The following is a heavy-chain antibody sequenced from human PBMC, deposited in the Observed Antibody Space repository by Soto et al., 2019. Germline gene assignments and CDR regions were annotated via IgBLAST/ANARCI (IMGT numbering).Heavy chain of an antibody. Sequence: PGGSLRLSCVASGFTFSSYAMSWVRQAPGKGLEWVSGLTGSGGSTYYADSVKGRFTISRDNSKNTLYLQMNSLRAEDTALYYCAKDWAYYYESSGFRDHWGQGTLVTVSS. CDR2: LTGSGGST. D-gene: IGHD3-22*01. CDR3: AKDWAYYYESSGFRDH. V-gene: IGHV3-23*01. J-gene: IGHJ4*02. CDR1: GFTFSSYA.